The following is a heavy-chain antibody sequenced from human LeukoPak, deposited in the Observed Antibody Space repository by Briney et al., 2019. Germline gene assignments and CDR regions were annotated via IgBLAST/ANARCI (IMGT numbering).Heavy chain of an antibody. V-gene: IGHV3-30*02. J-gene: IGHJ4*02. CDR1: GFTFSSYG. Sequence: PGGSLRLSCAASGFTFSSYGMHWVRQALGKGLEWVAFIRYDGSNKYYADSVKGRFTISRDNAKNSLYLQMHSLRAEDTAMYYCARRAATERGHSYGLDYWGQGTLVTVSS. CDR3: ARRAATERGHSYGLDY. D-gene: IGHD5-18*01. CDR2: IRYDGSNK.